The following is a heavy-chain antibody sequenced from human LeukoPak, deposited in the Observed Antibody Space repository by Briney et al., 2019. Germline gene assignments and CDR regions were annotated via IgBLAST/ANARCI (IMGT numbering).Heavy chain of an antibody. CDR3: ARRGPRGGSYYGGFDP. Sequence: GGSLRLSCAASGFTFDDYGMSWVRQAPGKGLEWVSGINWNGGSTGYADSVKGRFTISRDNAKNSLYLQMNSLRAEDTALYYCARRGPRGGSYYGGFDPWAREPWSPSPQ. CDR2: INWNGGST. J-gene: IGHJ5*02. CDR1: GFTFDDYG. V-gene: IGHV3-20*04. D-gene: IGHD1-26*01.